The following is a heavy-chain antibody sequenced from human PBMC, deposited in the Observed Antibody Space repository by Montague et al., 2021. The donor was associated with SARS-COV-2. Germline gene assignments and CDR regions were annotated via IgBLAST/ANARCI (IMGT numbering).Heavy chain of an antibody. CDR1: GFSLTTNGVG. J-gene: IGHJ4*02. D-gene: IGHD3-22*01. V-gene: IGHV2-5*02. Sequence: VKPTQTLTLTCTFSGFSLTTNGVGVGWIRQPPGKALEWVALIYWDDDKRFSPSLKTRLTISKDTSKKQVVLTLTDMDPVDTATYFCVRGSHYENGVYFVPFSYWGQGRLVAVSS. CDR3: VRGSHYENGVYFVPFSY. CDR2: IYWDDDK.